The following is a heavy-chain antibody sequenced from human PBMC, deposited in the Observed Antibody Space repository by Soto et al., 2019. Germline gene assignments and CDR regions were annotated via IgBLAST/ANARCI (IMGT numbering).Heavy chain of an antibody. V-gene: IGHV4-39*07. D-gene: IGHD6-19*01. Sequence: PSETLSLTCSVSGDSISNSRFYWAWIRQPPGEGLEWIGSIYHTGNAYYNPSLKSRVTIFVDTSKNQFSLKLSSVTAADTAVYYCARVLIAVAGTLSAFDIWGQGTMVTVSS. CDR3: ARVLIAVAGTLSAFDI. CDR1: GDSISNSRFY. J-gene: IGHJ3*02. CDR2: IYHTGNA.